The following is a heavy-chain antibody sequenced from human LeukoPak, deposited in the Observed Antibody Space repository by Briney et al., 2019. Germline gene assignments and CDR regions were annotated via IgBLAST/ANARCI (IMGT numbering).Heavy chain of an antibody. CDR1: GFTLSSYW. CDR3: ARDWLGYSGSYFWFDP. Sequence: PGGSLRLSCAASGFTLSSYWMSWVRQAPGKGLEWVANIKQDGSEKYYVDSVKGRFTISRDNAKNSLYLQMNSLRAEDTAVYYCARDWLGYSGSYFWFDPWGQGTLVTVSS. V-gene: IGHV3-7*01. J-gene: IGHJ5*02. D-gene: IGHD1-26*01. CDR2: IKQDGSEK.